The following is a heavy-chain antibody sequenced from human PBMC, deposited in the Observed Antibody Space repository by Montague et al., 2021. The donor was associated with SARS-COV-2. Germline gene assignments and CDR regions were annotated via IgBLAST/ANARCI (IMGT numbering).Heavy chain of an antibody. CDR1: GGSLSSYY. V-gene: IGHV4-59*08. D-gene: IGHD6-19*01. CDR2: IYYRGST. CDR3: ATQEDPSGWIPGPFDF. Sequence: SETLSLTCTVSGGSLSSYYWSWIRQPPGKGLEWIGYIYYRGSTYYNPSLKSRVFISVDTSKNQLSLTLTSVTAADTAVYYCATQEDPSGWIPGPFDFWGQGTLLSVSS. J-gene: IGHJ4*02.